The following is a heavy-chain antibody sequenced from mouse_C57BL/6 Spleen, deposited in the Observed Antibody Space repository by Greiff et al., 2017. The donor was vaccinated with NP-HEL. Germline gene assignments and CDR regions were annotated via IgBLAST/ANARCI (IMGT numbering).Heavy chain of an antibody. V-gene: IGHV5-4*03. CDR2: ISDGGSYT. Sequence: EVMLVESGGGLVKPGGSLKLSCAASGFTFSSYAMSWVRQTPEKRLEWVATISDGGSYTYYPDNVKGRFTISRDNAKNNLYLQMSHLKSEDTAMYYCARASYYSNPWFAYWGQGTLVTVSA. CDR3: ARASYYSNPWFAY. J-gene: IGHJ3*01. D-gene: IGHD2-5*01. CDR1: GFTFSSYA.